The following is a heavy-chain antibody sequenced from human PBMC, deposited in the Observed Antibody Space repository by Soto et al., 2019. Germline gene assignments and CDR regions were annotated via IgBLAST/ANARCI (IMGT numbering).Heavy chain of an antibody. Sequence: GGSLRLSCSASGFIFNNYAMSWVRQAPGKGLEWVSGITGYGATTYYAESVKGRFTISRDNSKNTLYLQMSTLTAEDTAVYYCARDPLLYDSDWYPNWFGPWGRGTLVTVSS. J-gene: IGHJ5*02. D-gene: IGHD6-19*01. CDR1: GFIFNNYA. V-gene: IGHV3-23*01. CDR2: ITGYGATT. CDR3: ARDPLLYDSDWYPNWFGP.